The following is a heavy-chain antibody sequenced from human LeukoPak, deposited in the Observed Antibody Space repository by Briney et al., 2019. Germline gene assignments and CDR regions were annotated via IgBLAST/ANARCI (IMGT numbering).Heavy chain of an antibody. CDR2: INYSGST. Sequence: SETLSLTCTVSGGSITSRDSSWSWIRQPPGKGLEWIGYINYSGSTSYNPSLKSRVTISVDTSMNQFSLKLSSVTAADTAVYYCARDKDKKGDGLDVWGQGTTVTVSS. CDR1: GGSITSRDSS. CDR3: ARDKDKKGDGLDV. J-gene: IGHJ6*02. V-gene: IGHV4-30-4*01.